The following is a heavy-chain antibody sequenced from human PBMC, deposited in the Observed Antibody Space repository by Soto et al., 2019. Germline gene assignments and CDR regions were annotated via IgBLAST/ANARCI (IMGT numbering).Heavy chain of an antibody. J-gene: IGHJ4*02. CDR2: IYYSGST. CDR3: ARSGPSLPWPAANDY. Sequence: PWETLSLTCTVSGGSISSGGYYWSWIRQHPGKGLEWIGYIYYSGSTYYNPSLKSRVTISVDTSKNQFSLKLSSVTAADTAVYYCARSGPSLPWPAANDYWGQGTLVTVSS. CDR1: GGSISSGGYY. D-gene: IGHD2-2*01. V-gene: IGHV4-31*03.